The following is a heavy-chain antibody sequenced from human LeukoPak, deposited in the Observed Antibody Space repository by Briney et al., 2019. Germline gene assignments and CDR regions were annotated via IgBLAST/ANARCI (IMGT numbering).Heavy chain of an antibody. Sequence: DSVKGRLTISRDNSKNTLYLQMSSLRAEDTAIYYCARRPTSQSFTEAEYIQHWGQGTLVTVSS. CDR3: ARRPTSQSFTEAEYIQH. V-gene: IGHV3-30*15. J-gene: IGHJ1*01.